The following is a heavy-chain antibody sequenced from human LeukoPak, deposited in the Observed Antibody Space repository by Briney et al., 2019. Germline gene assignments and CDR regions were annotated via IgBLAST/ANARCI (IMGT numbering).Heavy chain of an antibody. CDR1: GYTFTGYY. D-gene: IGHD3-22*01. V-gene: IGHV1-2*02. CDR2: VNPNSGGT. J-gene: IGHJ6*02. CDR3: ARGRYDSSVDV. Sequence: ASVKVSCKASGYTFTGYYMHWVRQAPGQGLEWMGWVNPNSGGTDYAQKFQGRVTMTRNTSISTAYMELSSLRSEDTAVYYCARGRYDSSVDVWGQGTTVTVSS.